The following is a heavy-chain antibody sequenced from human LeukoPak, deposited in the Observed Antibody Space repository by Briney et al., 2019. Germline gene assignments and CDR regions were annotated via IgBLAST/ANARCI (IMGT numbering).Heavy chain of an antibody. CDR3: ARETQYSGYDYRGYYFDY. Sequence: GGSLRLSCAASGFTFSDYYMSWIRQAPGKGLEWVSYIGSSGSTIYYADSVEGRFTISRDNAKNSLYLQMNSLRAEDTAVYYCARETQYSGYDYRGYYFDYWGQGTLVTVSS. CDR2: IGSSGSTI. CDR1: GFTFSDYY. V-gene: IGHV3-11*01. D-gene: IGHD5-12*01. J-gene: IGHJ4*02.